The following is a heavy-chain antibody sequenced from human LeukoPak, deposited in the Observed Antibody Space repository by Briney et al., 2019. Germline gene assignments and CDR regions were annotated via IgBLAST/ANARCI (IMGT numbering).Heavy chain of an antibody. CDR3: VPQGAGDPFDY. D-gene: IGHD4-17*01. Sequence: PGGSLRLSCAASGFTFNNYDMSWVRQAPGKGLEWGSVISAGGDITYYADSVKGRFTISRDDSKNMLYLQMNSLRAEDTAVYYCVPQGAGDPFDYWGQGTLVTVSS. CDR2: ISAGGDIT. CDR1: GFTFNNYD. V-gene: IGHV3-23*01. J-gene: IGHJ4*02.